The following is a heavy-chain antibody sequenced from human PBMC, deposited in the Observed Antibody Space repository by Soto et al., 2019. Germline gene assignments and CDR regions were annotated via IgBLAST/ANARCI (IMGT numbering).Heavy chain of an antibody. J-gene: IGHJ3*02. CDR3: AKEGYCSGGSCYDAFDI. V-gene: IGHV3-23*01. Sequence: QLGGSLRLSCAASGFTFSSYAMSWVRQAPGKGLEWVSAISGSGGSTYYADSVKGRFTISRDNSKNTLYLQMNSLSAEDTAVYYCAKEGYCSGGSCYDAFDIWGQGTMVTVSS. CDR1: GFTFSSYA. CDR2: ISGSGGST. D-gene: IGHD2-15*01.